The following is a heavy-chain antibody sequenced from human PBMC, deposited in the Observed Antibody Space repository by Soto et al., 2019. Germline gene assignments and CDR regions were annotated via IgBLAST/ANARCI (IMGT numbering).Heavy chain of an antibody. CDR3: ARRGSSSLHYYYGMDV. D-gene: IGHD6-6*01. CDR1: GYSFTSYL. V-gene: IGHV5-51*01. CDR2: IYPGDSDT. Sequence: XESLKIFXRGSGYSFTSYLVGWVRQLPGKGLEWMGIIYPGDSDTRYSPSFQGQVTISADKSISTAYLQWSSLKASDTAIYYCARRGSSSLHYYYGMDVWGQGTTVTVSS. J-gene: IGHJ6*02.